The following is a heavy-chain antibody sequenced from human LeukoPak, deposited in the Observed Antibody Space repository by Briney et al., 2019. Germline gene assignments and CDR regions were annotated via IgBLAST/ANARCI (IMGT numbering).Heavy chain of an antibody. J-gene: IGHJ4*02. CDR1: GGPFSGYY. CDR3: ARGVDYYGV. Sequence: PSETLSLTCAVYGGPFSGYYWSWIRQPPGKGLEWIGELNHSGRTNYNPSLKSRVTISVDTSKKQFSLKLSSVTAADTAVYYCARGVDYYGVWGQGTLVTVSS. V-gene: IGHV4-34*01. CDR2: LNHSGRT. D-gene: IGHD3-10*01.